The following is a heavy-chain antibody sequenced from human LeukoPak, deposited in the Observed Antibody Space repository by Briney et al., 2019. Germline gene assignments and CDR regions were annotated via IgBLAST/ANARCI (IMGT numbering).Heavy chain of an antibody. D-gene: IGHD3-22*01. CDR3: ARGDSSGYYTGAFDI. J-gene: IGHJ3*02. CDR1: GYTFTGYY. V-gene: IGHV1-2*02. Sequence: ASVKVSCKASGYTFTGYYMHWVRQAPGQGLEWMGWINPNSGGTNYAQKFQGRVTMTRDTSISTAYMELSRLRSDDTAVYYCARGDSSGYYTGAFDIWGQGTMVTVSS. CDR2: INPNSGGT.